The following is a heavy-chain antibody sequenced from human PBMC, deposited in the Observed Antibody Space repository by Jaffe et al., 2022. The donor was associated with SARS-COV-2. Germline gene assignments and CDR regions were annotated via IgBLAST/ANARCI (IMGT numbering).Heavy chain of an antibody. Sequence: QVQLVESGGGVVQPGRSLRLSCAASGFTFSSFGMHWVRQAPGKGLEWVAVIWYDGSNKYYADSVKGRFTISRDNSKNTLFLQMNSLRAEDTAVYYCARERSALDYWGRGTLVTVSS. CDR1: GFTFSSFG. CDR3: ARERSALDY. V-gene: IGHV3-33*01. J-gene: IGHJ4*02. CDR2: IWYDGSNK. D-gene: IGHD6-25*01.